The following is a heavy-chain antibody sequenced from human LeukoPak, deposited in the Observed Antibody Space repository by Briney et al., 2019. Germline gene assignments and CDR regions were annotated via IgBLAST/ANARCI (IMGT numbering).Heavy chain of an antibody. CDR1: GYTLTSYY. CDR3: ARLPVGAIYFDDY. Sequence: ASVKVSCKASGYTLTSYYMHWVRQPPGQGLEWMGIINPSGGSTSYAQKFQGRVTMTRDMSTSTVYMELSSLRSEDTAVYYCARLPVGAIYFDDYWGQGTLVTVSS. D-gene: IGHD1-26*01. J-gene: IGHJ4*02. CDR2: INPSGGST. V-gene: IGHV1-46*01.